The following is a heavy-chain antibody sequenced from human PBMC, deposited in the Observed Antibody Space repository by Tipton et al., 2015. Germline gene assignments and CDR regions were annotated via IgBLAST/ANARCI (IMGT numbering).Heavy chain of an antibody. J-gene: IGHJ4*02. CDR3: ARRVVRGANDY. V-gene: IGHV4-61*01. Sequence: TLSLTCTVSGGSVSSGSYYWTWIRQPPGKGLEWIGYIYYNGNTAYNPSLKSRVLISVDTSKNQFSLKLSSVTAADTAVYYCARRVVRGANDYWGQGTLVTVSS. CDR2: IYYNGNT. CDR1: GGSVSSGSYY. D-gene: IGHD3-10*01.